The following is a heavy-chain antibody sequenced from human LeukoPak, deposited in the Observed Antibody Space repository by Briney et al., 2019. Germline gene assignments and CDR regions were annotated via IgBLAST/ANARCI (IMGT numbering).Heavy chain of an antibody. Sequence: GGSLRLSCAASGFAFSSYSMNWVRQAPGKGLEWVSYISSSSSTIYYADSVKGRFTISRDDSKNTLYLQMNSLRAEDTAVYYCAKDGGGYDVYYYYGMEVWGQGTTVTVSS. CDR3: AKDGGGYDVYYYYGMEV. D-gene: IGHD5-12*01. J-gene: IGHJ6*02. V-gene: IGHV3-48*01. CDR2: ISSSSSTI. CDR1: GFAFSSYS.